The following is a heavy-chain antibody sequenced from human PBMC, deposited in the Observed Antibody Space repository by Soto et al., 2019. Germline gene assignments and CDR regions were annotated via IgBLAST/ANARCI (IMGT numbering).Heavy chain of an antibody. CDR1: GYTFTSYA. D-gene: IGHD3-10*01. J-gene: IGHJ4*02. CDR3: ARAVQRSGFSFDY. CDR2: INAGNGNT. Sequence: ASVKVSCKASGYTFTSYAMHWVRQAPGQRLEWMGWINAGNGNTKYSQKFQGRVTITRDTSASTAYMELSSLRSEDTAVYYCARAVQRSGFSFDYWGQGTLVTVSS. V-gene: IGHV1-3*01.